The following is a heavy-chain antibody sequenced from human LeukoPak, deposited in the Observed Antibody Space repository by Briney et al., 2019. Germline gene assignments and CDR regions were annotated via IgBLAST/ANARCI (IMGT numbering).Heavy chain of an antibody. CDR2: MYLSGTT. CDR1: GDSINSLDL. V-gene: IGHV4-4*02. CDR3: ARSYSGYENYYYYGMDV. J-gene: IGHJ6*02. Sequence: SETLSLTCTVSGDSINSLDLWSWVRQPPGKGLEWIGEMYLSGTTHSNPSVKSRVTISIDKSKNQFFLNLSSVTAADTAVYYCARSYSGYENYYYYGMDVWGQGTTVTVSS. D-gene: IGHD5-12*01.